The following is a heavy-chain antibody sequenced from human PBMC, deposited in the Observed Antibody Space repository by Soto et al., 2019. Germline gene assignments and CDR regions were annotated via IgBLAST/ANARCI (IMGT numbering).Heavy chain of an antibody. J-gene: IGHJ4*02. D-gene: IGHD2-15*01. V-gene: IGHV1-18*01. CDR3: ATFTYCSGGSCYTSPFDY. CDR2: ISAYNGNT. Sequence: ASVKVSCKASGYTFTSYGISWVRQAPGQGLEWMGWISAYNGNTNYAQKLQGRVTMTTDTSTSTAYMELRSLRSDDTAVYYCATFTYCSGGSCYTSPFDYWGQGTLVTVSS. CDR1: GYTFTSYG.